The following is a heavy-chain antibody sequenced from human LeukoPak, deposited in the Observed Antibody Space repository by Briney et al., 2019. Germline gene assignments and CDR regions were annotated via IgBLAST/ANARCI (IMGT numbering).Heavy chain of an antibody. Sequence: SETLSLTCTVSGGSISSGSYYWSWIRQPAGKGLEWIGRIYTSGSTNYNPSLKSRVTISVDTSKNQFSLKLSSVTAADTAVYYCARDASGSYLGFDYWGQGTLVTGSS. J-gene: IGHJ4*02. CDR2: IYTSGST. V-gene: IGHV4-61*02. D-gene: IGHD1-26*01. CDR3: ARDASGSYLGFDY. CDR1: GGSISSGSYY.